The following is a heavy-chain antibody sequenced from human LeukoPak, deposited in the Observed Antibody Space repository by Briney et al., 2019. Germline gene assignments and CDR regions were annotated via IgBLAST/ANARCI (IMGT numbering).Heavy chain of an antibody. CDR2: IIPIFGTA. J-gene: IGHJ3*02. CDR1: GYTFTSYG. D-gene: IGHD2-2*01. V-gene: IGHV1-69*05. Sequence: SVKVSCKASGYTFTSYGISWVRQAPGQGLEWMGGIIPIFGTANYAQKFQGRVTITTDESTSTAYMELSSLRSEDTAVYYCASSTSHYDAFDIWGQGTMVTVSS. CDR3: ASSTSHYDAFDI.